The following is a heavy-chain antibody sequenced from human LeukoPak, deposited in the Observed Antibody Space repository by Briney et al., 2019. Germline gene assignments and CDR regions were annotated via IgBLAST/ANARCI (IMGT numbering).Heavy chain of an antibody. D-gene: IGHD6-13*01. CDR1: GGSISSYY. V-gene: IGHV4-4*09. Sequence: SETLSLTCTVSGGSISSYYWSWIRQPPGKGLEWIGYINTSGSTNYNPSLKSRVTISVDTSKNQFSLKLSSVTAADTAVYYCARGIAAAGTGWFDPWGQGTLVTVSS. CDR3: ARGIAAAGTGWFDP. J-gene: IGHJ5*02. CDR2: INTSGST.